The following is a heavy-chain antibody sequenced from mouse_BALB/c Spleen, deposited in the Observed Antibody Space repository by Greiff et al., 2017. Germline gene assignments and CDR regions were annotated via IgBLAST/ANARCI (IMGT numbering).Heavy chain of an antibody. V-gene: IGHV3-2*02. J-gene: IGHJ2*01. CDR1: GYSITSDYA. Sequence: DVKLQESGPGLVKPSQSLSLTCTVTGYSITSDYAWNWIRQFPGNKLEWMGYISYSGSTSYNPSLKSRISITRDTSKNQFFLQLNSVTTEDTATYYCARGPFDYWGQGTTLTVSS. CDR2: ISYSGST. CDR3: ARGPFDY.